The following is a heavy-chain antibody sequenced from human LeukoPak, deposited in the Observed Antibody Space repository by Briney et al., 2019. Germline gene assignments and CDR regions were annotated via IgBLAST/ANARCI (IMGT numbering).Heavy chain of an antibody. D-gene: IGHD3-10*01. J-gene: IGHJ4*02. CDR3: ARHNGEYYFDY. CDR2: VFRSGST. CDR1: GDSIGNSYY. V-gene: IGHV4-38-2*01. Sequence: SEILSLTCAVSGDSIGNSYYWGWIRQSPGKGLEWIGNVFRSGSTRYNPSLKSRVTISVDTSKNQFSLKLSSVTAADTAVYYCARHNGEYYFDYWGQGTLVTVSS.